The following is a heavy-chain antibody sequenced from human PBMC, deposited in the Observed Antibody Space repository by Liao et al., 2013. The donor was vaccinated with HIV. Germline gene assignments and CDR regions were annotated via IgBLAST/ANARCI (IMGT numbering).Heavy chain of an antibody. CDR1: GGSFSGYY. Sequence: QVQLQQWGAGLLKPSETLSLTCAVYGGSFSGYYWSWIRQPAGKGLEWIGRIYPTGNTNYNPSLKSRVTMSVDTSNNHFSLKLSSVTAADTAVYYCARSGLRDWYFDLWGRGTLVTVSS. J-gene: IGHJ2*01. D-gene: IGHD3/OR15-3a*01. V-gene: IGHV4-59*10. CDR2: IYPTGNT. CDR3: ARSGLRDWYFDL.